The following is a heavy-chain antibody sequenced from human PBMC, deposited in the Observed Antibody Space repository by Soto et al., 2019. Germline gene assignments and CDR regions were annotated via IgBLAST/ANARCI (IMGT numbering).Heavy chain of an antibody. Sequence: QVQLQQWGAGLLKPSETLSLTCAVYGGSFSGYYWSWIRQPTGKGLEWIGEINHSGSTNYNPSLKSRVNISVDTSKNQFSQKLSSVTAADTAVYYCARGGVYYDYVWGSYRSTTRFDYWGQGTLVTVSS. CDR2: INHSGST. D-gene: IGHD3-16*02. CDR1: GGSFSGYY. V-gene: IGHV4-34*01. CDR3: ARGGVYYDYVWGSYRSTTRFDY. J-gene: IGHJ4*02.